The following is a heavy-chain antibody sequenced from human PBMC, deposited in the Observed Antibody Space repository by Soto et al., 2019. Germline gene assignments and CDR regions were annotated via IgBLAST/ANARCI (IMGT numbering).Heavy chain of an antibody. D-gene: IGHD6-19*01. J-gene: IGHJ5*02. CDR3: ARKRHKQWLTTDNWFDP. CDR1: GGSFSGYY. V-gene: IGHV4-34*01. CDR2: INHSGST. Sequence: LSLTCAVYGGSFSGYYWSWIRQPPGKGLEWIGEINHSGSTNYNPSLKSRVTISVDTSKNQFSLKLSSVTAADTAVYYCARKRHKQWLTTDNWFDPWGQGTLVTVSS.